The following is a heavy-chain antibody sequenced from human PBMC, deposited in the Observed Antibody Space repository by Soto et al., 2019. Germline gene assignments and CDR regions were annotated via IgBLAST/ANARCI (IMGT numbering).Heavy chain of an antibody. J-gene: IGHJ4*02. Sequence: ASVKVSCKASGYTFATYSMHWVRQAPGQRLEWMGWINAGNGNTKYSQKFQGRVTITRDTSASTAYMELSSLRSEDTAVYYCARARIQLWLLSYWGQGTQVTVSS. CDR1: GYTFATYS. D-gene: IGHD5-18*01. CDR2: INAGNGNT. CDR3: ARARIQLWLLSY. V-gene: IGHV1-3*01.